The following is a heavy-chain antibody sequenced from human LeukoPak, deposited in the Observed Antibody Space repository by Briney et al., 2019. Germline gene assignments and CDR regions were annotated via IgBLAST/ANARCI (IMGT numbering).Heavy chain of an antibody. D-gene: IGHD2-8*01. CDR1: GGSISSYY. CDR3: ARDTNYYMDV. CDR2: IYYSGST. V-gene: IGHV4-59*01. Sequence: KPSETLSLTCTVSGGSISSYYWSWIRQPPGKGLEWIGYIYYSGSTNCNPSLKSRVTISVDTSKNQFSLKLSSVTAADTAVYYCARDTNYYMDVWGKGTTVTVSS. J-gene: IGHJ6*03.